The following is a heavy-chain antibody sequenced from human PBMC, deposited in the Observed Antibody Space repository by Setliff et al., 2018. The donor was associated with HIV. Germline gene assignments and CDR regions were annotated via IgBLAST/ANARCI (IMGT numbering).Heavy chain of an antibody. D-gene: IGHD5-18*01. CDR2: IYYNGSP. CDR1: GASIGSSHYY. Sequence: PSETLSLTCSVSGASIGSSHYYWGWIRQPPGKGLEWVASIYYNGSPFYNPFLKSRVTISVDTSKNQFSLNLSSVTAADTAVYYCARHCGYSPGQICYYYFGIWGKGTTVTGSS. J-gene: IGHJ6*03. V-gene: IGHV4-39*01. CDR3: ARHCGYSPGQICYYYFGI.